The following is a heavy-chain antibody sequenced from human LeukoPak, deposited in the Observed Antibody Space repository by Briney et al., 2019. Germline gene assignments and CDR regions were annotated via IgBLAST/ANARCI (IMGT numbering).Heavy chain of an antibody. D-gene: IGHD6-6*01. CDR2: INHGGST. V-gene: IGHV4-34*01. CDR1: GGSFSGYY. Sequence: PSETLSLTCAVYGGSFSGYYWSWIRQPPGKGLEWIGEINHGGSTNYNPSLKSRVTISVDTSKNQFSLKLSSVTAADTAVYYCARGTLYSSSQVTYWGQGTTVTVSS. CDR3: ARGTLYSSSQVTY. J-gene: IGHJ6*02.